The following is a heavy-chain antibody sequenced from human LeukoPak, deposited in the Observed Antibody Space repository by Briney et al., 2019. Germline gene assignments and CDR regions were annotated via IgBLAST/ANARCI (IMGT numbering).Heavy chain of an antibody. V-gene: IGHV3-20*04. D-gene: IGHD5-24*01. CDR3: ARETPRRGETRDGYR. CDR2: VNWNGGST. J-gene: IGHJ4*02. CDR1: GFTFDDYG. Sequence: PGGSLRLSCAASGFTFDDYGMSWVRQAPGKGLEWISGVNWNGGSTGYADSVKGRFTISRDNAKNLLFLQINSLRVEDTAVYYCARETPRRGETRDGYRWGQGTVVTVSS.